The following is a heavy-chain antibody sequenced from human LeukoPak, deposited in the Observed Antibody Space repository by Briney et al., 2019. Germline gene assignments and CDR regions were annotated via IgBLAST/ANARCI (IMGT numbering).Heavy chain of an antibody. Sequence: PGASVKVSCKVSGYTLTEFSMHWVRQAPGKGLEWMGGFYPEDGETIYAQKFHGRVTMSEDTSTDTAYMELSSLRSEDTAVYYCATASRSSIAARASFDFWGQGTRVTVSA. CDR1: GYTLTEFS. CDR3: ATASRSSIAARASFDF. D-gene: IGHD6-6*01. CDR2: FYPEDGET. J-gene: IGHJ4*02. V-gene: IGHV1-24*01.